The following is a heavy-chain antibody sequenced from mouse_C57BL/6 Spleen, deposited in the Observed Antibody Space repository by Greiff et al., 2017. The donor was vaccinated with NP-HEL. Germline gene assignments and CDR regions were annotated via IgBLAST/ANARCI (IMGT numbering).Heavy chain of an antibody. Sequence: EVKLVESGPELVKPGASVKISCKASGYSFTGYYMNWVKQSPEKSLEWIGEINPSTGGTTYNQKFKAKATLTVDKSSSTAYMQLKSLTSEDSAVYYCARKGRRDAMDYWGQGTSVTVSS. CDR3: ARKGRRDAMDY. J-gene: IGHJ4*01. V-gene: IGHV1-42*01. CDR2: INPSTGGT. D-gene: IGHD2-14*01. CDR1: GYSFTGYY.